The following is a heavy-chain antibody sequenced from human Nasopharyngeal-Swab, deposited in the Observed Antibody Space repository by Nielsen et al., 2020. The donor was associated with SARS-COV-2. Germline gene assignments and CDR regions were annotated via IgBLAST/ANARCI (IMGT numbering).Heavy chain of an antibody. CDR1: GGSFSGYY. Sequence: SETLSLTCTVYGGSFSGYYWSWIRQPPGKGLEWIGEINHSGSTNHNPSLKSRVTISVDTSKNQFSLKLSSVTAADTAVYYCARGKFASGGYYRIYHGMDVWGQGTTVTVSS. D-gene: IGHD3-3*01. J-gene: IGHJ6*02. CDR3: ARGKFASGGYYRIYHGMDV. V-gene: IGHV4-34*01. CDR2: INHSGST.